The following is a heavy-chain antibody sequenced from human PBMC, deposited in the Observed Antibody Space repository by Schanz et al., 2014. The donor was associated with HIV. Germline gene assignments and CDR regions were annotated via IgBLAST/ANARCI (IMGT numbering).Heavy chain of an antibody. V-gene: IGHV1-69*01. CDR3: ARDSPVAAGTLDY. CDR2: IIPLFGTS. J-gene: IGHJ4*02. CDR1: GGTFINYA. Sequence: QVQLVQSGAEVKKPGSSVKVFCRASGGTFINYAFSWVRQAPGQVLEWMGGIIPLFGTSNYAQKFQGRATITADESTSTAYMELSSLRSEDTAVYYCARDSPVAAGTLDYWGQGTLVTVSS. D-gene: IGHD6-13*01.